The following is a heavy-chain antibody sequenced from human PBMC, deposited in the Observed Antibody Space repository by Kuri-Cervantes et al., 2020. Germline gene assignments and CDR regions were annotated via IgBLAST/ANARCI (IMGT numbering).Heavy chain of an antibody. J-gene: IGHJ5*02. CDR1: GGSISSYY. CDR2: IYTSGST. V-gene: IGHV4-4*07. D-gene: IGHD2-15*01. Sequence: GSLRLSCTVSGGSISSYYWSWSRHPAGKGLEWIGRIYTSGSTNYNPSLKIRVTMSVDTSKNQFSLKLSSVTAADTAVYYCARAGGRYCSGGSCYWGRGFDPWGQGTLVTVSS. CDR3: ARAGGRYCSGGSCYWGRGFDP.